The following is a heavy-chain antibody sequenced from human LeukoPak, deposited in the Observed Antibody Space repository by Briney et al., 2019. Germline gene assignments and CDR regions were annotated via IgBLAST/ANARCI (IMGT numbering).Heavy chain of an antibody. V-gene: IGHV3-23*01. CDR2: ISGSGGST. J-gene: IGHJ4*02. D-gene: IGHD3-10*01. CDR3: ARGSGWLYYFDS. Sequence: PGGSLRLSCAASGFTFSSYAMSWVRQAPGKGLEWVSAISGSGGSTYYADSVKGRFTISRDNSKNTLYLQMTNLRAEDTAVYYCARGSGWLYYFDSWGQGTQVTVSS. CDR1: GFTFSSYA.